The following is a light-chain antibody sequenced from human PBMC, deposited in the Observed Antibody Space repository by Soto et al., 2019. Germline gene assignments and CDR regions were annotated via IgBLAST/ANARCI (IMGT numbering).Light chain of an antibody. CDR3: HTWGAGIQWV. Sequence: QSVLTQSPSASAPLGASVKLTCTLSSGHSSSPIAWHQQQPEKGPRYLLKVNSDGSHKKGDGIPDRFSGSSSGAERYLTISGLQSEDEGDYYCHTWGAGIQWVFGGGTKRTVL. CDR1: SGHSSSP. J-gene: IGLJ3*02. V-gene: IGLV4-69*01. CDR2: VNSDGSH.